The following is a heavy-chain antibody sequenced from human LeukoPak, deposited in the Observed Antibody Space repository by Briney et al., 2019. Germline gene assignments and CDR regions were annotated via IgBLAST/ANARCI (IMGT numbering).Heavy chain of an antibody. CDR2: IYYSGST. V-gene: IGHV4-61*05. J-gene: IGHJ4*02. CDR3: ARHVGVVRGLFDY. D-gene: IGHD3-10*01. CDR1: GGSISSGSSY. Sequence: SETLSLTCTVSGGSISSGSSYWGWLRQPPGKGREWVGYIYYSGSTNYNPSLKSRVTISVDTSKNQFSLKLSSVTAADTAVYYCARHVGVVRGLFDYWGQGTLVTVSS.